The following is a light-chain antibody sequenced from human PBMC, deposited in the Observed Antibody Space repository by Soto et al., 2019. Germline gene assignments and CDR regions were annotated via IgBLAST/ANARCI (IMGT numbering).Light chain of an antibody. CDR3: SSYTTSGTYV. J-gene: IGLJ1*01. CDR2: DGS. CDR1: SSDVGSYNG. Sequence: QSVLTQPPSVSGSPGQSVAISCTGTSSDVGSYNGFSWYQQPPGTAPKLMIYDGSNRPSGVPDRFSGSKSGTSASLTISGLQAEDEADYYCSSYTTSGTYVFGTGTKVTVL. V-gene: IGLV2-18*02.